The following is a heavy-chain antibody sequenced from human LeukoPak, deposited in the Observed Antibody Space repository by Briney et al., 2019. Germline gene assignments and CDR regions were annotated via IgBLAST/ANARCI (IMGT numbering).Heavy chain of an antibody. V-gene: IGHV5-51*01. CDR2: IYPGDSDT. CDR1: GYSFSSYW. CDR3: VRQTGGTVITIIDY. D-gene: IGHD4-17*01. J-gene: IGHJ4*02. Sequence: GESLKISCKGSGYSFSSYWIGWVRQMPGKGLEWMGIIYPGDSDTRYSPSFQGQVTISADKSINTAYLQWSSLKASDTAIYYCVRQTGGTVITIIDYWGQGTLVTVPS.